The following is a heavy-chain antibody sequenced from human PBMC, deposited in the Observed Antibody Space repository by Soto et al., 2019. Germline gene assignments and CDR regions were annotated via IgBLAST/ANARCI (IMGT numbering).Heavy chain of an antibody. D-gene: IGHD6-19*01. CDR1: GFTFSSHA. Sequence: GGSLSLSCAASGFTFSSHAMSWVRQAPGKGLEWVSAISDSRGTSYYADSVKGRFTISRDSSKNTLYLQMNSLRAEDTAVYYCAKSDSSGWYHHFQHWGQGTPVTVSS. V-gene: IGHV3-23*01. CDR2: ISDSRGTS. J-gene: IGHJ1*01. CDR3: AKSDSSGWYHHFQH.